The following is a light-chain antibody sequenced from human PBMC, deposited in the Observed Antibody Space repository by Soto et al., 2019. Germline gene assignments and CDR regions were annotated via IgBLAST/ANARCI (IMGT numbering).Light chain of an antibody. CDR1: QDITNY. V-gene: IGKV1D-12*01. CDR3: QQVTSFPPT. J-gene: IGKJ4*01. Sequence: DIQMTQSPSSVSASVGDRVTITCRASQDITNYLAWYRQKPGKAPKLLVYAASSLQSGVPSRFSGSGSGTDFTLTISSLQPEDFATYYCQQVTSFPPTFGGGTKVEIK. CDR2: AAS.